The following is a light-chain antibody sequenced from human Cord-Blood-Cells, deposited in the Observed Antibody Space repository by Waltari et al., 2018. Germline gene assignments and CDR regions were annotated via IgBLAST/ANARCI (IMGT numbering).Light chain of an antibody. CDR3: QFWGT. CDR1: QSISSW. J-gene: IGKJ1*01. V-gene: IGKV1-5*03. Sequence: DIQMTQSPSTLSASVGDRVTITCRASQSISSWLAWYQQKPGKAPKLLNYKASSLESGVPSRISGSGSGTEFTLTISSLQPDDFATYYCQFWGTFGQGTKVEIK. CDR2: KAS.